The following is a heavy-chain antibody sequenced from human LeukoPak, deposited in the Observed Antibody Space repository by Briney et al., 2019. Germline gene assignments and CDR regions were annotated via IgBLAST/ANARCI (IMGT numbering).Heavy chain of an antibody. V-gene: IGHV4-4*07. Sequence: SETLSLTCTVSGGSISSYYWSWIRQPAGKGLEWIGRIYPSGSTNYNPSLKSRVTISVDTSKNQFSLKLSSVTAADTAVYYCAGGRQANAFDIWGQGTMVTVSS. CDR3: AGGRQANAFDI. CDR1: GGSISSYY. CDR2: IYPSGST. J-gene: IGHJ3*02. D-gene: IGHD3-16*01.